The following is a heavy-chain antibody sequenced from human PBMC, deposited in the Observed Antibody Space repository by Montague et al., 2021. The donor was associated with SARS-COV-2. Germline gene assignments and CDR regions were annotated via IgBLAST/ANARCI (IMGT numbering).Heavy chain of an antibody. CDR3: ARMDILTGYYAYGMDV. V-gene: IGHV2-70*01. CDR2: IDWDDDK. CDR1: GFSLSTSGMC. D-gene: IGHD3-9*01. Sequence: PELVKPTQTLTLTCTFSGFSLSTSGMCVSWIRQPPGKALEWLALIDWDDDKYYSTSLKTRLTISKDTSKNQVVLTMTNMDPVDTATYYCARMDILTGYYAYGMDVGGQGTTGTVAS. J-gene: IGHJ6*02.